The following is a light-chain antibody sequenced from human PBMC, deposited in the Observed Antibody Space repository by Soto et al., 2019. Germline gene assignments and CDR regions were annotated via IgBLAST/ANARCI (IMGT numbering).Light chain of an antibody. CDR1: SSNIEVNY. CDR2: RSN. J-gene: IGLJ2*01. CDR3: AVWDNNLSGVV. V-gene: IGLV1-47*01. Sequence: QSVLTQPPSASGTPGRSVTISCSGSSSNIEVNYVYWYQQLPGTAPKLLIYRSNERPSGVPDRFSGSKSGTSASLAISGLRSEDEADYYCAVWDNNLSGVVFGGGTKLTVL.